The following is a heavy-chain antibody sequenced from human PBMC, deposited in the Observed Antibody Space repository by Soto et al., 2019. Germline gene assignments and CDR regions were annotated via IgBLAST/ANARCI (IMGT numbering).Heavy chain of an antibody. J-gene: IGHJ6*02. V-gene: IGHV3-53*01. Sequence: EVQLVESGGGLMQPGGSLRLSCAASGFTVSSNYMSWVRQAQGKGLEWVSVIYSGGSTHYADSVKGRFTISRDSSKNTLYLQMNSLRAEDTAVYYCARGPTIDYGMDVWGQGTTVTVSS. D-gene: IGHD3-9*01. CDR3: ARGPTIDYGMDV. CDR1: GFTVSSNY. CDR2: IYSGGST.